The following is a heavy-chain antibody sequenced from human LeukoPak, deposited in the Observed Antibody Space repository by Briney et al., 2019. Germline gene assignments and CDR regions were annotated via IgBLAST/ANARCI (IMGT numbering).Heavy chain of an antibody. CDR2: SSSGGST. V-gene: IGHV3-23*01. CDR1: GFIFSTYA. CDR3: ARVIRAAPGKGYFDY. Sequence: GGSLRLSCATSGFIFSTYALSWVRQAPGKGLEWASSSSGGSTYHADSVKGRFTISRDSSKNTLYLQMNSLRAEDTAIYYCARVIRAAPGKGYFDYWGQGTLVTVSS. J-gene: IGHJ4*02. D-gene: IGHD6-13*01.